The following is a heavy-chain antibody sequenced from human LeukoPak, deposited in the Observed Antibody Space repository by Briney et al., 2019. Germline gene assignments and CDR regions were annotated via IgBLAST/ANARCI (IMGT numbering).Heavy chain of an antibody. D-gene: IGHD2-2*01. V-gene: IGHV4-34*01. J-gene: IGHJ4*02. CDR3: ARAPRVVPAAGAPYKFFDY. CDR2: INHSGST. CDR1: GGSISSYY. Sequence: SETLSLTCTVSGGSISSYYWSWIRQPPGKGLEWIGEINHSGSTNYNPSLKSRVTISVDTSKNQFSLKLSSVTAADTAVYYCARAPRVVPAAGAPYKFFDYWGRGTLVTVSS.